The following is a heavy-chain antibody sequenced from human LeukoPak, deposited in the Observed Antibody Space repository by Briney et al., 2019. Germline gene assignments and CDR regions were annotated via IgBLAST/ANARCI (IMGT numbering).Heavy chain of an antibody. CDR3: ARAGYCSGGSCPVSWFDP. Sequence: ASVKVSCKASGGTFSSYAISWVRQAPGQGLEWMGRIIPTFGIANYAQKFQGRVTITADKSTSTAYMELSSLRSEDTAVYYCARAGYCSGGSCPVSWFDPWGQGTLVTVSS. V-gene: IGHV1-69*04. CDR2: IIPTFGIA. D-gene: IGHD2-15*01. J-gene: IGHJ5*02. CDR1: GGTFSSYA.